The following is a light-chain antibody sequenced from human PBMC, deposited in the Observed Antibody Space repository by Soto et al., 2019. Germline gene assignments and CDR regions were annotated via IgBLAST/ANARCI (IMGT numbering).Light chain of an antibody. Sequence: QSALTQPASVSGSPGQSITISCIGSNSDIGAYDYVSWYQQHPGKPPTLLIYEVTFRPSGVPNRFSGSKSGNTATLTISGLLTEDEADYYCGSYASATLIFGGGTQLTVL. J-gene: IGLJ7*01. V-gene: IGLV2-14*01. CDR3: GSYASATLI. CDR1: NSDIGAYDY. CDR2: EVT.